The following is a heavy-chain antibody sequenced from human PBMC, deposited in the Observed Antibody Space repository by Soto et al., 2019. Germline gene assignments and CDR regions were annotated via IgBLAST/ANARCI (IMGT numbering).Heavy chain of an antibody. Sequence: GESLKISCKGSGYSFTSYWIGWVRQMPGKGLVWMWIIYPVDSDTRYSPSFQGQVTISADKSISTAYLQWSSLKASDTAMYYCASQYCSGGSCSREYFQHWGQGTLVTVSS. J-gene: IGHJ1*01. D-gene: IGHD2-15*01. CDR2: IYPVDSDT. CDR1: GYSFTSYW. V-gene: IGHV5-51*01. CDR3: ASQYCSGGSCSREYFQH.